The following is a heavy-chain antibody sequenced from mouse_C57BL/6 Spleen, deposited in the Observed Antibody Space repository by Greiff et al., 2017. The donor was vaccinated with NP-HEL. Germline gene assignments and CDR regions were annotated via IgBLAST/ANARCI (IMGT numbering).Heavy chain of an antibody. Sequence: VQLQQPGAELVKPGASVKLSCKASGYTFTSYWMHWVKQRPGQGLEWIGMIHPNSGSTNYNEKFKSKATLTVDKSSITAYMQLSSLTSEDSAVYYCARYGNYPYAMDYWGQGTSVTVSS. V-gene: IGHV1-64*01. CDR2: IHPNSGST. CDR3: ARYGNYPYAMDY. D-gene: IGHD2-1*01. CDR1: GYTFTSYW. J-gene: IGHJ4*01.